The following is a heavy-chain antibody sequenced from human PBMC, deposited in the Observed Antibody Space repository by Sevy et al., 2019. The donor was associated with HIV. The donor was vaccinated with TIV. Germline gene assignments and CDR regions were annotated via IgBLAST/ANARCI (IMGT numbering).Heavy chain of an antibody. D-gene: IGHD6-19*01. Sequence: GGSLRLSCAASGFTFSSYAMHWVRQAPGKGLEWVAVISYDGSNKYYADSVKGRFTISRDNSKNTLYLQMNSLRAEDTAVYYCARDWYSCGWYPFYYYYGMDVWGQGTTVTVSS. CDR2: ISYDGSNK. J-gene: IGHJ6*02. V-gene: IGHV3-30-3*01. CDR1: GFTFSSYA. CDR3: ARDWYSCGWYPFYYYYGMDV.